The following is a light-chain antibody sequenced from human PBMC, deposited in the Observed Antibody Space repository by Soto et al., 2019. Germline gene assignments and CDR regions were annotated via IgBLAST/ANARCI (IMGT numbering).Light chain of an antibody. CDR3: QVWDSSSDPYVV. CDR1: NIGSKS. CDR2: YDS. V-gene: IGLV3-21*04. J-gene: IGLJ2*01. Sequence: SYELTQPPSVSVAPGKTARITCGGNNIGSKSVHWYQQKPGQAPVLVIYYDSDRPSGIPERFSGSNSGNTATLTISRVEAGDEDDYYCQVWDSSSDPYVVFGGGTKLTVL.